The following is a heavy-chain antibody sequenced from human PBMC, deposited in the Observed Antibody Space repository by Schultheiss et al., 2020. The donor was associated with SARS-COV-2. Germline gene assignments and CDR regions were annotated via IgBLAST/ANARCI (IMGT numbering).Heavy chain of an antibody. CDR1: GFTFSSYA. D-gene: IGHD6-19*01. V-gene: IGHV3-30*01. CDR2: ISYDGSNK. CDR3: ARDFDPYSSFCGD. Sequence: SLKISCAASGFTFSSYAMHWVRQAPGKGLEWVAVISYDGSNKYYADSVKGRFTISRDNSKNTLYLQMNSLRAEDTAVYYCARDFDPYSSFCGDWGQGTLVTVSS. J-gene: IGHJ4*02.